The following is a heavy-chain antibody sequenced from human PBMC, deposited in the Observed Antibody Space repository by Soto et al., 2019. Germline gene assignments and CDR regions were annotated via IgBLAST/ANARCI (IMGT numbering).Heavy chain of an antibody. D-gene: IGHD6-13*01. J-gene: IGHJ1*01. V-gene: IGHV3-9*01. CDR3: VKDESINWYSGHFRH. Sequence: QLVESGGGLVQPGRSLRLSCTASGFTFDDYAMHWVRQVPGKGLEWVSGINWNSGSIGYGDSVKGRFAISRDNAKNSLHLQMNSLSVEDTAFYYCVKDESINWYSGHFRHWGQGTLVTVSS. CDR1: GFTFDDYA. CDR2: INWNSGSI.